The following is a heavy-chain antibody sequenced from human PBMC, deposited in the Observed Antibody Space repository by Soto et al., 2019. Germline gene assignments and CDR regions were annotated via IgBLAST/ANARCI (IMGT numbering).Heavy chain of an antibody. CDR3: VMGGVGIGGCSGCSCYLCDH. CDR1: GYTFTSYG. V-gene: IGHV1-18*01. CDR2: ISAYKGNT. D-gene: IGHD2-15*01. Sequence: QVQLVQSGAELKKPGASVKVSCKSTGYTFTSYGISWVRQAPGQGLEWMGWISAYKGNTNYAQKLQGRVTMTTDTSTSTAYSGLRSLRSDVRAVEYCVMGGVGIGGCSGCSCYLCDHWGQGTLVTFSS. J-gene: IGHJ4*02.